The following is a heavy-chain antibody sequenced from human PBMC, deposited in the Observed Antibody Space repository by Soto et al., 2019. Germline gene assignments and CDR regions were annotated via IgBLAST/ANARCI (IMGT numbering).Heavy chain of an antibody. D-gene: IGHD3-22*01. CDR3: ARDMYYYDSSGYYEGLYYYYGMDV. CDR1: GGSVSSGSYY. J-gene: IGHJ6*02. V-gene: IGHV4-61*01. Sequence: NPSETLSLTCTVSGGSVSSGSYYWSWIRQPPGKGLEWIGYFYYSGSTNYNPSIKSRVTISVDTSKNQFSLKLSSVTAADTAVYYCARDMYYYDSSGYYEGLYYYYGMDVWGQGTTVTVSS. CDR2: FYYSGST.